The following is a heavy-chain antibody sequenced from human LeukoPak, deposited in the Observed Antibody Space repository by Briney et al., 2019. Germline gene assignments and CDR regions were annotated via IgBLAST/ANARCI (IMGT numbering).Heavy chain of an antibody. J-gene: IGHJ6*03. CDR1: GYTFKSYA. Sequence: ASVKVSCKASGYTFKSYAITWVRQAPGQGLEWMGWIDPYSGNTNYAQKFQGRVTMTTETFTSTADMEVTSLRSDDTAVYYCARLARYSWSPISPLYYYYYMDVWGKGTTVTVSS. CDR2: IDPYSGNT. CDR3: ARLARYSWSPISPLYYYYYMDV. D-gene: IGHD1-26*01. V-gene: IGHV1-18*01.